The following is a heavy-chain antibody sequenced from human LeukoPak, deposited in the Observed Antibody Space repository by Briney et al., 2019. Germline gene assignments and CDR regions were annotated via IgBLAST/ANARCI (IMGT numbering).Heavy chain of an antibody. Sequence: GGSLRLSCAASGFTFSSYSMNWVRQAPGKGLEWVSSISSSSSYIYYADSVKGRFTISRDNAKNSLYLQMNSLRAEDTAVYYCARVHCGGDCYPYYFDYWGQGTLVTVSS. CDR2: ISSSSSYI. CDR3: ARVHCGGDCYPYYFDY. D-gene: IGHD2-21*02. CDR1: GFTFSSYS. J-gene: IGHJ4*02. V-gene: IGHV3-21*04.